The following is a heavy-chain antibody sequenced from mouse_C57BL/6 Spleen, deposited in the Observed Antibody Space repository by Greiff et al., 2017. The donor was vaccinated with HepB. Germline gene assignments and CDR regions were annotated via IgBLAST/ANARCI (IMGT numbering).Heavy chain of an antibody. V-gene: IGHV1-59*01. CDR1: GYTFTSYW. J-gene: IGHJ2*01. CDR3: ARTYYYGREDFDY. CDR2: IDPSDSYT. D-gene: IGHD1-1*01. Sequence: VQLQQPGAELVRPGPSVKLSCKASGYTFTSYWMHWVKQRPGQGLEWIGVIDPSDSYTNYNQKFKGKATLTVDTSSSTAYMQLSSLTSEDSAVYYCARTYYYGREDFDYWGQGTTLTVSS.